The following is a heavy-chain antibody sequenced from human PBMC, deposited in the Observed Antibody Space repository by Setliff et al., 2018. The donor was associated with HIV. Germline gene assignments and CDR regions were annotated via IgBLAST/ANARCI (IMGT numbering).Heavy chain of an antibody. J-gene: IGHJ6*02. V-gene: IGHV4-34*01. CDR3: ARDRALQFLEWLSPYYYYYGMDV. CDR1: GGSFSGYY. D-gene: IGHD3-3*01. Sequence: SETLSLTCAVYGGSFSGYYWSWIRQPPGKGLEWIGEVNHSGSTNYNPSLKSRFTISVDTSKNHFSLNLNSVTAADTAVYYCARDRALQFLEWLSPYYYYYGMDVWGQGTTVTVSS. CDR2: VNHSGST.